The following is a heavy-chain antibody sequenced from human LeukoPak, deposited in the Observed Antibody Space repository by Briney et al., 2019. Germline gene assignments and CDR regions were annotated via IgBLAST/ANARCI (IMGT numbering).Heavy chain of an antibody. J-gene: IGHJ4*02. Sequence: PSETLSLTCAVYGGSFSGYYWSWIRQPPGKGLEWIGEINHSGSTNYNPSLKSRVTISVDTSKNQFSLKLSSVTAADTAVYYCARGLTIFGVVSRNYRGQGTLVTVSS. CDR3: ARGLTIFGVVSRNY. D-gene: IGHD3-3*01. CDR1: GGSFSGYY. CDR2: INHSGST. V-gene: IGHV4-34*01.